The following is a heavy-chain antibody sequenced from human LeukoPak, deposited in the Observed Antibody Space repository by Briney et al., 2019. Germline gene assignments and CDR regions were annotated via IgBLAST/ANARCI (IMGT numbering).Heavy chain of an antibody. CDR3: ARLSSGSRPNFDS. V-gene: IGHV4-59*08. D-gene: IGHD6-19*01. CDR2: TYSTGST. CDR1: GGSISAYY. J-gene: IGHJ4*02. Sequence: SATLSLPFPISGGSISAYYWILVLQPLGKGLEWTGYTYSTGSTTSLPSHTSRVHISLDPSTNQSSLTLTSVTVADTAVYYCARLSSGSRPNFDSWGPGSLVTVSS.